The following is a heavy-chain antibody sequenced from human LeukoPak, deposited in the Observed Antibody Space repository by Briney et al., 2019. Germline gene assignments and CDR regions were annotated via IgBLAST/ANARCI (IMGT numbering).Heavy chain of an antibody. CDR1: GGTFSSYA. D-gene: IGHD3-16*02. CDR2: IIPIFGTA. Sequence: GSSVKVSCKASGGTFSSYAISWVRQAPGQGLKWMGGIIPIFGTANYAQKFQGRVTITADKSTSTAYMELSSLRSEDTAVYYCARDSMMITFGGVIVNTHYFDYWGQGTLVTVSS. J-gene: IGHJ4*02. CDR3: ARDSMMITFGGVIVNTHYFDY. V-gene: IGHV1-69*06.